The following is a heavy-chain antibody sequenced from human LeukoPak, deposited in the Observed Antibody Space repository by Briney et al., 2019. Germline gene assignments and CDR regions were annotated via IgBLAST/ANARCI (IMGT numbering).Heavy chain of an antibody. Sequence: GGSLRLSCSASGFSFSDYDMNWVRQAPGKGLEWVSAISGRSSHVYYGETVEGRFTISRDNAKNSLYLQLDSLGVEDTAVYYCGRAFPPLRTSSAGDLWGQGTLVTVSS. CDR3: GRAFPPLRTSSAGDL. J-gene: IGHJ1*01. CDR2: ISGRSSHV. D-gene: IGHD3-16*01. CDR1: GFSFSDYD. V-gene: IGHV3-21*01.